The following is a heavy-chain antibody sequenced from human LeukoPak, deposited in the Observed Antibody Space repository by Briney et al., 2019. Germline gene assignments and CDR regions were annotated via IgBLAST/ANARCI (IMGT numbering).Heavy chain of an antibody. CDR2: ISRHGGNT. CDR1: GFTFSSYA. CDR3: ARVGDQDAFDI. J-gene: IGHJ3*02. D-gene: IGHD2-21*01. Sequence: GGSLRLSCAASGFTFSSYAMHWVRQAPGKGLEYVSAISRHGGNTCYANFVKGRFTISRDNSKNTLYLQMGSLRAEDMAVYYCARVGDQDAFDIWGQGTMVTVSS. V-gene: IGHV3-64*01.